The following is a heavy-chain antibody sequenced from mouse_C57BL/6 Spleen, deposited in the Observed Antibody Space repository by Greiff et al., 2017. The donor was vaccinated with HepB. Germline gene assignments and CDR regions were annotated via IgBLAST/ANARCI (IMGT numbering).Heavy chain of an antibody. Sequence: QVHVKQSGAELVKPGASVKISCKASGYAFSSYWMNWVKQRPGKGLEWIGQIYPGDGDTNYNGKFKGKATLTADKSSSTAYMQLSSLTSEDSAVYFCATRIYDGYYVDAMDYWGQGTSVTVSS. V-gene: IGHV1-80*01. CDR1: GYAFSSYW. J-gene: IGHJ4*01. D-gene: IGHD2-3*01. CDR3: ATRIYDGYYVDAMDY. CDR2: IYPGDGDT.